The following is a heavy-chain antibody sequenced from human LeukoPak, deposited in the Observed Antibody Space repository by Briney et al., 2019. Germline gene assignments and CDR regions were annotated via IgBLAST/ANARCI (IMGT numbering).Heavy chain of an antibody. J-gene: IGHJ4*02. CDR2: IWSDGTNK. CDR3: AKDAQRGFDYSNSLEY. D-gene: IGHD4-11*01. V-gene: IGHV3-33*06. Sequence: AGTLTLSCAASGFTISHYGMHWVRKAPGQGLMWVADIWSDGTNKYYADYVKGRFTIYRDDSQNRVFLQMNSVRAEDTALYYCAKDAQRGFDYSNSLEYWGQGALVSVSS. CDR1: GFTISHYG.